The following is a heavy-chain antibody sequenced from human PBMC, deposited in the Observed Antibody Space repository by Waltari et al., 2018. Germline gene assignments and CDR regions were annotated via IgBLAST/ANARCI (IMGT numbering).Heavy chain of an antibody. Sequence: EVQLVETGGGLIQPGGSLRLSCAASGFTVSSNYMSWVRQAPGKGLEWVSVIYSGGSTYYADAVKGRFTISRDNSKNTLYLQMNSLRAEDTAVYYCARDRDSYGRVGAFDIWGQGTMVTVSS. CDR2: IYSGGST. CDR1: GFTVSSNY. D-gene: IGHD5-18*01. J-gene: IGHJ3*02. V-gene: IGHV3-53*02. CDR3: ARDRDSYGRVGAFDI.